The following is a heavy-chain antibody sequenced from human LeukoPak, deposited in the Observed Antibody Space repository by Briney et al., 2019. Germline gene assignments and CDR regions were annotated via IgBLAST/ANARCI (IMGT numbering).Heavy chain of an antibody. CDR3: AKSSYYDSSGYYREYYFDY. CDR1: RFTFSTYG. CDR2: ITGGGGST. J-gene: IGHJ4*02. D-gene: IGHD3-22*01. Sequence: GGSLRLSCAASRFTFSTYGMSWVRQDPGKGLEWVSSITGGGGSTYYADSVKGRFTISRDNSKNTLYLQMNSLRAEDTAVYYCAKSSYYDSSGYYREYYFDYWGQGTLVTVSS. V-gene: IGHV3-23*01.